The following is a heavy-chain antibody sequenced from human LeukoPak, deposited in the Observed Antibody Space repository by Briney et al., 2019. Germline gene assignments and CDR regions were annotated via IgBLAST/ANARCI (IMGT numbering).Heavy chain of an antibody. D-gene: IGHD3-3*01. CDR1: GGTFSSYA. CDR3: AREYLRTPFGVGLRAFDI. V-gene: IGHV1-69*13. J-gene: IGHJ3*02. Sequence: SVKVSCKASGGTFSSYAISWVRQAPGQGLEWMGGIIPIFGTANYAQKFQGRVTITADESTSTAYMELSSLRSEDTAVYYCAREYLRTPFGVGLRAFDIWGQGTMVTVSS. CDR2: IIPIFGTA.